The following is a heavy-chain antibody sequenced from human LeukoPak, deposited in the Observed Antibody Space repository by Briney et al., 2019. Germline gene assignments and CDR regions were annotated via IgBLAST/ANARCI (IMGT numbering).Heavy chain of an antibody. CDR2: IYPADSDT. J-gene: IGHJ3*02. D-gene: IGHD3-3*01. CDR1: GYSFTNYW. CDR3: ARQALFWSGDFKDVFDI. Sequence: GESLKISCRGSGYSFTNYWIGWVRQMPGKGLEWMGIIYPADSDTRYSPSFQGQVTISADKSSNTAYLQWSSLKASDTAIYYCARQALFWSGDFKDVFDIWGQGTMVTVSS. V-gene: IGHV5-51*01.